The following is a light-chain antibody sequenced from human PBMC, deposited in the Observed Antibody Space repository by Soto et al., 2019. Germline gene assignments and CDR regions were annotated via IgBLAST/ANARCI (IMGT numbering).Light chain of an antibody. V-gene: IGKV3-11*01. J-gene: IGKJ4*01. CDR3: QQRSNWT. CDR1: QSVSSY. Sequence: EIALTQSRATLSLSPGERATLACRASQSVSSYLAWYQQKPGQAPRLLIYDASNRATGIPARISGSGSGTDFTLTISSLEPEDFAVYYCQQRSNWTFGGGTKVEIK. CDR2: DAS.